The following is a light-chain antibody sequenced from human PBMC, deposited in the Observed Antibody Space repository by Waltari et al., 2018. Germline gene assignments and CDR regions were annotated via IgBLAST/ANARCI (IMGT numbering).Light chain of an antibody. CDR1: SSAVGASKY. Sequence: QSALTQPPSASGSPGQSVTISCTGTSSAVGASKYVSWYQQHPGKAPKLLIYEVSKRAAGVPDRFSGSKSGNTASLTVSGLQAEDEADYYCASRGASKVFGGGTKLTVL. V-gene: IGLV2-8*01. CDR2: EVS. CDR3: ASRGASKV. J-gene: IGLJ2*01.